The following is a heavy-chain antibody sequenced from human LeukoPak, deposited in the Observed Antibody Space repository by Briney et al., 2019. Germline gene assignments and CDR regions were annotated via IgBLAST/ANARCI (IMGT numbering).Heavy chain of an antibody. Sequence: SQTLSLTCTVSGGSISSGGYYWSWIRQHPGKGLEWIGYIYYSGSTYYNPSLKSRVTISVDTSKNQFSLKLSSVTAADTAVYYCARENRDPQNYYGSAYDYWGQGTLVTVSS. J-gene: IGHJ4*02. V-gene: IGHV4-30-4*08. CDR3: ARENRDPQNYYGSAYDY. D-gene: IGHD3-10*01. CDR2: IYYSGST. CDR1: GGSISSGGYY.